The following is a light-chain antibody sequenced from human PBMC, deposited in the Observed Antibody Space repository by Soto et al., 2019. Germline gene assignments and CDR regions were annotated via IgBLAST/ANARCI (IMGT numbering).Light chain of an antibody. V-gene: IGLV7-46*01. CDR2: DTS. CDR3: LLYYSGASVVFGGGTSVV. Sequence: QAVVTQEPSLTVSPGGTVTLTCGSSTGAVTSGHYPYWFQQKPGQAPRTLIYDTSNKHSWTPARFSGSLLGGKAALTLSGALPEDEAEYYCLLYYSGASVVFGGGTSVVFGGGTKLTVL. J-gene: IGLJ2*01. CDR1: TGAVTSGHY.